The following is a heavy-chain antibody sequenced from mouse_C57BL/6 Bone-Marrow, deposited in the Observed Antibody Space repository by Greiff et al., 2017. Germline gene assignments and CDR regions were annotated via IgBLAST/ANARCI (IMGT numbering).Heavy chain of an antibody. CDR1: GFTFSSYG. V-gene: IGHV5-6*01. Sequence: EVQLLESGGDLVKPGGSLTLTCAVSGFTFSSYGMSWVRQTPDKRLEWVATISIGGSYTYYPDSVKGRFPISRDNAKNTLYLQMSSLKSEDTAMYYCATGSWAWVAYWGQGTLVTVSA. CDR2: ISIGGSYT. J-gene: IGHJ3*01. D-gene: IGHD1-1*02. CDR3: ATGSWAWVAY.